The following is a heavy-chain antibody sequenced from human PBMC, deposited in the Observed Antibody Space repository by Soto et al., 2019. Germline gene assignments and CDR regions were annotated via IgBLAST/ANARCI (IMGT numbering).Heavy chain of an antibody. J-gene: IGHJ2*01. CDR2: IIPIFGTA. Sequence: QVQLVQSGAEVKKPGSSVTVSCKASGGTFSSYTISWVRQAPGQGLEWMGGIIPIFGTANYAQKFQGRVTXTXXXSXCTAYIEVSSLRSEDTAVYYCARGNHRWLQLWYFDLWGRGTLVTVSS. CDR1: GGTFSSYT. CDR3: ARGNHRWLQLWYFDL. D-gene: IGHD5-12*01. V-gene: IGHV1-69*05.